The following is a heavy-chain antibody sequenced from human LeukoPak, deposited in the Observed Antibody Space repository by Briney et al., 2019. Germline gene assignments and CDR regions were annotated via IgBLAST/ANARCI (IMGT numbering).Heavy chain of an antibody. CDR2: ISAYNGNT. D-gene: IGHD3-3*01. CDR1: NYTFTSYG. Sequence: ASVKVSCKASNYTFTSYGLSWVRQAPGQGLEWMGWISAYNGNTNYAQKLQGRVTMTTDTSTSTAYMELRSLRSDDTAVYYCARATYYDFWGYYYMDVWGKGTTVTVSS. J-gene: IGHJ6*03. V-gene: IGHV1-18*01. CDR3: ARATYYDFWGYYYMDV.